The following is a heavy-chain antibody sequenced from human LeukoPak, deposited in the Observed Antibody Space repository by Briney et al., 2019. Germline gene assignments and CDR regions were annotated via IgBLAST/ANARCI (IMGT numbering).Heavy chain of an antibody. CDR2: VNPTRGIS. CDR1: GYTFTTFY. J-gene: IGHJ4*02. CDR3: ARERGYCSGSACYGSDY. V-gene: IGHV1-46*01. Sequence: ASVKVSCRASGYTFTTFYIHWVRRAPGQGLEWMGKVNPTRGISTYAQEFQGRVTMTRDTSTRPVYMELSSLRSDDAAVYFCARERGYCSGSACYGSDYWGQGTLVTVSS. D-gene: IGHD2-2*01.